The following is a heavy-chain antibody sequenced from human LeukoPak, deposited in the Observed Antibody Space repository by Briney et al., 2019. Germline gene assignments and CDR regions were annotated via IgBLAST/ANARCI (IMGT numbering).Heavy chain of an antibody. CDR1: GYSFTSYW. CDR2: IYPGDSDT. J-gene: IGHJ4*02. Sequence: GESLKISCKGSGYSFTSYWIGWVRQMPGKGLEWMGIIYPGDSDTRYSPSFQGQVTISADKSISTAYLQWSSLKASDTAMYYCARFPLSSSWFLYYYYFDYWGQGTLVTVSS. V-gene: IGHV5-51*01. D-gene: IGHD6-13*01. CDR3: ARFPLSSSWFLYYYYFDY.